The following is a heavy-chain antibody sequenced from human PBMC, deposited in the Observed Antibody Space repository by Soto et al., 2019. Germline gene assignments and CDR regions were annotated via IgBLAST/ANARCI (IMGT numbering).Heavy chain of an antibody. CDR3: ARLRWQLYKWFDP. J-gene: IGHJ5*02. D-gene: IGHD2-15*01. V-gene: IGHV3-66*04. Sequence: EVQVVESGGDLVQPGGSLRLSCAASGFSVSGNYMSWVRQAPGMGLEWVSAIYSGGNTYYADSVKGRFTISRDNSKNTLYLQMNGLRAEDTAVYYCARLRWQLYKWFDPWGQGTRVTVS. CDR2: IYSGGNT. CDR1: GFSVSGNY.